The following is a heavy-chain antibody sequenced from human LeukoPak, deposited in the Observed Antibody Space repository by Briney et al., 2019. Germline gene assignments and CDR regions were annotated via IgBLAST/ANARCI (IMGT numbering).Heavy chain of an antibody. D-gene: IGHD4-11*01. CDR1: GFTFSSYG. J-gene: IGHJ4*02. V-gene: IGHV3-33*01. CDR3: ARGGYSNYEFH. Sequence: PGGSLRLSCAASGFTFSSYGMHWVRQAPGKGLEWVAVIWYDGSNKYYADSVKGRFTISRDNSKNTLFLQMNSLRAEDTAVYYCARGGYSNYEFHWGQGTLVTVSS. CDR2: IWYDGSNK.